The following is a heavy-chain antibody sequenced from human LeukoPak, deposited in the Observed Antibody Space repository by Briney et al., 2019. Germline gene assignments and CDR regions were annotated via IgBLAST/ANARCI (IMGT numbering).Heavy chain of an antibody. Sequence: ASMKVSCKASGYTFTSYYMHWVRQAPGQGLEWMGIINPSGGSTSYAQKFQGRVTMTRDTSTSTVYMELSSLRSEDTAVYYCARAYYGSGSYYKGFVGWFDPWGQGTLVTVSS. D-gene: IGHD3-10*01. V-gene: IGHV1-46*01. CDR3: ARAYYGSGSYYKGFVGWFDP. J-gene: IGHJ5*02. CDR2: INPSGGST. CDR1: GYTFTSYY.